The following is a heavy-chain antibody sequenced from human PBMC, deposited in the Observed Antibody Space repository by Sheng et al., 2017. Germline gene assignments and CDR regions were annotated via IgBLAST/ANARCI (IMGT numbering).Heavy chain of an antibody. J-gene: IGHJ4*02. CDR1: GGSISSGSYY. V-gene: IGHV4-61*02. D-gene: IGHD6-19*01. CDR2: IYTSGST. CDR3: ARESSGWYHYFDY. Sequence: QVQLQESGPGLVKPSQTLSLTCTVSGGSISSGSYYWSWIRQPAGKGLEWIGRIYTSGSTNYNPSLKSRVTISVDTSKNQFSLKLSSVTAADTAVYYCARESSGWYHYFDYWGQGTLVTVSS.